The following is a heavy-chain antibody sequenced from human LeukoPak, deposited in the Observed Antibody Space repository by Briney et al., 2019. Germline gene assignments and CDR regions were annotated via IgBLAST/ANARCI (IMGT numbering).Heavy chain of an antibody. Sequence: PGGSLRLSCAASGFTVSCNYISWVRQAPGKGLEWVSVIYSGGSTYYADSVKGRFTISRDNSKNTLYLQMNSLRAEDTAVYYCARVLGYCSSTSCYESWFDPWGQGTLVTVSS. J-gene: IGHJ5*02. D-gene: IGHD2-2*01. CDR1: GFTVSCNY. CDR2: IYSGGST. V-gene: IGHV3-53*01. CDR3: ARVLGYCSSTSCYESWFDP.